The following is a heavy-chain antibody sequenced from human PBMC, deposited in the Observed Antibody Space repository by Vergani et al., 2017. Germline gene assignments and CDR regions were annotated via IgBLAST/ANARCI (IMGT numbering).Heavy chain of an antibody. Sequence: QVQLQESGPGLVKPSETLSLSCTVSGGSISSYYWCWIRQPPGKGLEWVGYIYYSGSTNYNPPLKSRGTISVDTSKNQFSLKLSSVTAADTAVYYCAGGAYTNYFDYWGQGTLVTVSS. J-gene: IGHJ4*02. D-gene: IGHD1-14*01. CDR2: IYYSGST. CDR3: AGGAYTNYFDY. CDR1: GGSISSYY. V-gene: IGHV4-59*01.